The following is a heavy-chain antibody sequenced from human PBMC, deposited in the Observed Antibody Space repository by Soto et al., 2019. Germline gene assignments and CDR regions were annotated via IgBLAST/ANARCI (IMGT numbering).Heavy chain of an antibody. D-gene: IGHD3-3*01. CDR3: TRESYDFWSGYFSGTTTYGMDV. J-gene: IGHJ6*02. CDR1: GFTFGDYA. CDR2: IRSKAYGGTT. V-gene: IGHV3-49*04. Sequence: PGGSRRLSCTASGFTFGDYAMSWVRQAPGKGLEWVVCIRSKAYGGTTEYAASVKGRFTISRDDSKSIAYLQMSSLKTEDTAVYYCTRESYDFWSGYFSGTTTYGMDVWGQGTTVTVSS.